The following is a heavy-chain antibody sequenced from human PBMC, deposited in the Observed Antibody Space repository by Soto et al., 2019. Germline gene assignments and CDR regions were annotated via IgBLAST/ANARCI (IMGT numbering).Heavy chain of an antibody. CDR1: GFTFNNYA. V-gene: IGHV3-23*01. J-gene: IGHJ4*02. CDR3: AKAGYCTGVSCYFYYFDS. D-gene: IGHD2-15*01. CDR2: ISGSGATP. Sequence: EVQLLESGGGLLQPGGSLRLSCSASGFTFNNYAMAWVRQAPGEGLEWVSGISGSGATPDYADYVKGRFTISRDNSKNTLFLQMNSLSAEDTAVYFCAKAGYCTGVSCYFYYFDSLGQVTLVTVSS.